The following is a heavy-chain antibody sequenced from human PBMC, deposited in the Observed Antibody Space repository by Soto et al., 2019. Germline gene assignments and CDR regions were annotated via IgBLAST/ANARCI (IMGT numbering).Heavy chain of an antibody. Sequence: QVQLVQSGAEVKKPWSSVKVSCTASGGTFSSYAISWVRQAPGQGLEWMGGIIPIFGTANYAQKSQGRVTITADESTRRAYMELTGLRSENTAVYYCAGDWYEAGSRCQCGYWGQGTLVTVCS. V-gene: IGHV1-69*12. CDR3: AGDWYEAGSRCQCGY. CDR2: IIPIFGTA. CDR1: GGTFSSYA. D-gene: IGHD3-10*01. J-gene: IGHJ4*02.